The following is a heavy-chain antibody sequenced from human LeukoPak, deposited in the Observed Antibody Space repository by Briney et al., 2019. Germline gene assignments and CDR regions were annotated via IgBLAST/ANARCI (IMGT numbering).Heavy chain of an antibody. CDR1: GFTFRTYW. Sequence: GGSLRLSCAASGFTFRTYWMHWVRQAPGKGLVWFSRIKSDGSSTNYADSGKGRLTISRDNAKNTLYLQMNSLRAEDTAVYYCAAGYSSSYWGQGTLVTVSS. D-gene: IGHD6-13*01. CDR2: IKSDGSST. V-gene: IGHV3-74*01. J-gene: IGHJ4*02. CDR3: AAGYSSSY.